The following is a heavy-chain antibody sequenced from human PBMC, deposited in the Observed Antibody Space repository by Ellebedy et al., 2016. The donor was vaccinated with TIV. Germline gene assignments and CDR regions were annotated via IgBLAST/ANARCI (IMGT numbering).Heavy chain of an antibody. CDR2: INSYSSHI. Sequence: GESLKISCAASGFTFSASAMNWVRQAPGKGLEWVSSINSYSSHIYYAGSVKGRFTISRDNAKNSMSLQMDSLRTDDTAVYYCASDPTTYLRTGHFDSWGQGILVTVSS. CDR1: GFTFSASA. V-gene: IGHV3-21*01. CDR3: ASDPTTYLRTGHFDS. D-gene: IGHD1-14*01. J-gene: IGHJ4*02.